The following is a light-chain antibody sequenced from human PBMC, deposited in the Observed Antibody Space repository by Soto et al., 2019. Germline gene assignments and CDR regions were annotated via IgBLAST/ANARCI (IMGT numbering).Light chain of an antibody. V-gene: IGKV3-20*01. CDR1: QSVDISH. CDR3: QQYSSSPPRT. CDR2: GAS. Sequence: EIVLTQSPGTLSLSPGERATLSCMARQSVDISHLAWYQQKPGQAPRLLIYGASSRATGIPDRISGSGSGTEFTLNSRRREPEDFAVYSCQQYSSSPPRTFGQGTKVEVK. J-gene: IGKJ1*01.